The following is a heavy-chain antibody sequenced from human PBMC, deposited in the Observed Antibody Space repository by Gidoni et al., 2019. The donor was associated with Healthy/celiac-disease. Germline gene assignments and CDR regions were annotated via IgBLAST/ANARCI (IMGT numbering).Heavy chain of an antibody. CDR3: ARDQIYCSSTSCHRPGPFSYGMDV. Sequence: QVQLVESGGGVVQPGRSLRLSCAASGFTFRSYGMHWVRQAPGKGLEWVAVIWYDGSNKYYADSVKGRFTISRDNSKNTLYLQMNSLRAEDTAVYYCARDQIYCSSTSCHRPGPFSYGMDVWGQGTTVTVSS. J-gene: IGHJ6*02. CDR1: GFTFRSYG. CDR2: IWYDGSNK. D-gene: IGHD2-2*01. V-gene: IGHV3-33*01.